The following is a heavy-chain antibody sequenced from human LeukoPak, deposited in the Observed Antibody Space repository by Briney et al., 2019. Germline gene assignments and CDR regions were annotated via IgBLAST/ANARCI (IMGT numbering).Heavy chain of an antibody. CDR2: MNPNSGNT. V-gene: IGHV1-8*03. CDR3: AAGDFWSGYQN. D-gene: IGHD3-3*01. CDR1: GYTFTSYY. Sequence: ASVKVSCKASGYTFTSYYMHWVRQATGQGLEWMGWMNPNSGNTGYAQKFQGRVTITRNTSISTAYMELSSLRSEDTAVYYCAAGDFWSGYQNWGQGTLVTVSS. J-gene: IGHJ4*02.